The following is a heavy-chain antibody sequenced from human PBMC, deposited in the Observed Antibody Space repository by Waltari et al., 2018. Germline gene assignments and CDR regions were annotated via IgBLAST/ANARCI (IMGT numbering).Heavy chain of an antibody. D-gene: IGHD6-19*01. V-gene: IGHV3-49*04. CDR1: GFTFGDYA. CDR2: IRSKAYGGTT. J-gene: IGHJ3*02. CDR3: TRRSGWDAFDI. Sequence: EVQLVESGGGLVQPGRSLRLSCTASGFTFGDYAMSWVRQAPGKGLEWVGFIRSKAYGGTTEYAASVKGRFTISRDDSKSIAYLQMNSLKTEDTAVYYCTRRSGWDAFDIWGQGTMVTVSS.